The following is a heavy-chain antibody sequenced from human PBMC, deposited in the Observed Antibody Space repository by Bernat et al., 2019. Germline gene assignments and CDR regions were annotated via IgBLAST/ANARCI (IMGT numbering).Heavy chain of an antibody. Sequence: QVVLVESGGGVVQPGRSLRLSCATSRSTFSSFAMNWVRQAPGRGLEWVAFISYDGGTQYYADSVKGRFTISRDNSKNMLYLQMNSLRGEDTAVYYCATSGGSWKFDYWGQGTLVTVSS. D-gene: IGHD2-15*01. CDR1: RSTFSSFA. J-gene: IGHJ4*02. V-gene: IGHV3-30-3*01. CDR2: ISYDGGTQ. CDR3: ATSGGSWKFDY.